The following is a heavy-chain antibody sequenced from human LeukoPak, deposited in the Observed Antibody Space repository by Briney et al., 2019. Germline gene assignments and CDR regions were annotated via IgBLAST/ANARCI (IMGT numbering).Heavy chain of an antibody. D-gene: IGHD4-17*01. V-gene: IGHV3-21*01. CDR3: ARSTTVPHWYFDL. Sequence: GGSLRLSCAASGSTFSSYSMNWVRQAPGKGLEWVSSISSSSSYIYYADSVKGRFTISRDNAKNSLYLQMNSLRAEDTAVYYCARSTTVPHWYFDLWGRGTLVTVSS. CDR2: ISSSSSYI. CDR1: GSTFSSYS. J-gene: IGHJ2*01.